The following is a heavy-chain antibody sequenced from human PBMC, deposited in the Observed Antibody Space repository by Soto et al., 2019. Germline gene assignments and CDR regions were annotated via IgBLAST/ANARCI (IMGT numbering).Heavy chain of an antibody. CDR2: INHSGST. Sequence: PSEPLSLTCAVYGGSFSGYYWSWIRQPPGKGLEWIGEINHSGSTNYNPSLKSRVTISVDTSKNQFSLKLSSVTAADTAVYYCARGPYSSSSWFDPWGQGTLVTVSS. CDR3: ARGPYSSSSWFDP. D-gene: IGHD6-6*01. J-gene: IGHJ5*02. CDR1: GGSFSGYY. V-gene: IGHV4-34*01.